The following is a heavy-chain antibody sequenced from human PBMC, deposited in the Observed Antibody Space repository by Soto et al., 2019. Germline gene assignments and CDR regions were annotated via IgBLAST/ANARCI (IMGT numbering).Heavy chain of an antibody. Sequence: EVQLLESGGGLVQPGGSLRLSCTASGLTFSNYAMSWVRQAPGKGLEWVSIIGGSGSDTYYADSVRGRFTVSRDNSKNTQYVQMNSLRDEDTAVYYCAETSSYGNYYFVYWGPGTLVTVSS. J-gene: IGHJ4*02. CDR1: GLTFSNYA. CDR2: IGGSGSDT. D-gene: IGHD4-17*01. V-gene: IGHV3-23*01. CDR3: AETSSYGNYYFVY.